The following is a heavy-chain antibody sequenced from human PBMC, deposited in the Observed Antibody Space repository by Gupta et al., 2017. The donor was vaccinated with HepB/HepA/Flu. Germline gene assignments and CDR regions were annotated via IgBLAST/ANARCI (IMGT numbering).Heavy chain of an antibody. V-gene: IGHV4-39*01. J-gene: IGHJ4*02. D-gene: IGHD2-15*01. CDR1: GGSILSSSYH. CDR3: ARHVPPHYCSGGSCYSDY. Sequence: QLQLQESGPGLVKPSETLSLTFTVSGGSILSSSYHWGWMRPPPGKGLEWIGSIYYSGRTYYNPSLKSRVTISVDTSKNQFSLKLSSVTAADTAVYYCARHVPPHYCSGGSCYSDYWGQGTLVTVSS. CDR2: IYYSGRT.